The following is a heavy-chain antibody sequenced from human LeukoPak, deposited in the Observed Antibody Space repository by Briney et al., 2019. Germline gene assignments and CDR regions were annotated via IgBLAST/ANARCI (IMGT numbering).Heavy chain of an antibody. CDR3: AKRGVVIRGILVIGYHQEAYHYDF. CDR2: ISERGGST. Sequence: GGSLRLSCVVSGISFSNYGMTWVRQAPGKGLEWVSYISERGGSTTYADSVKGRFTISRDTSLNTLYLQMNNLRAEDTAVYFCAKRGVVIRGILVIGYHQEAYHYDFWGQGVLVTVSS. CDR1: GISFSNYG. V-gene: IGHV3-23*01. J-gene: IGHJ4*02. D-gene: IGHD3-10*01.